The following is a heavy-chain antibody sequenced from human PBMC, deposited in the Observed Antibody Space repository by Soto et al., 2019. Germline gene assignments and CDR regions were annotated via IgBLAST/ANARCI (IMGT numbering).Heavy chain of an antibody. D-gene: IGHD4-4*01. Sequence: PSETLSLTCAVYGGSFSGYYWSWIRQPPGKGLEWIGEINHSGSTNYNPSLKSRVTISVDTSKNQFSLKLSSVTAADTAVYYCARGRVTRKSYYYYYMDVCGKGTTVTVSS. J-gene: IGHJ6*03. CDR3: ARGRVTRKSYYYYYMDV. CDR1: GGSFSGYY. CDR2: INHSGST. V-gene: IGHV4-34*01.